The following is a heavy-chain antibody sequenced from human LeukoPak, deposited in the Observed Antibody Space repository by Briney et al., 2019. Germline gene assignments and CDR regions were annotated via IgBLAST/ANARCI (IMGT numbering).Heavy chain of an antibody. D-gene: IGHD6-19*01. V-gene: IGHV3-30-3*01. CDR1: GFTLSSYA. CDR2: ISYDGSNK. CDR3: ARTYDTSGWGGDFDY. J-gene: IGHJ4*02. Sequence: PGGSLRLSCAASGFTLSSYAMHWVRQAPGKGLEWVAVISYDGSNKYYADSVKGRFTISRDNSKNTLYLQMNSLRAEDTAVYYCARTYDTSGWGGDFDYWGQGTLVTVSS.